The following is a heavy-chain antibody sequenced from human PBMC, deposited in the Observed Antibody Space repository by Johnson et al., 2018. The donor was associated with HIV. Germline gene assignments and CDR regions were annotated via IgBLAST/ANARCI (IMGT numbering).Heavy chain of an antibody. CDR3: AKDLVWNSGSYWDAFDV. D-gene: IGHD1-26*01. Sequence: GLEWVSYISSSGSTIYYADSVKGRFIISRDNSKNTLYLHMNSLKPEDTAVYYCAKDLVWNSGSYWDAFDVWGQGTKVTVSS. CDR2: ISSSGSTI. J-gene: IGHJ3*01. V-gene: IGHV3-48*01.